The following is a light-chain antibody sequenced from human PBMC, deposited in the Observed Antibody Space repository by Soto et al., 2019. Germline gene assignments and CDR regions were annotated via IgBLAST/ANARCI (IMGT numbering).Light chain of an antibody. CDR3: HHYKSWPYT. J-gene: IGKJ2*01. CDR2: DAS. CDR1: QSVSSN. V-gene: IGKV3-15*01. Sequence: EIVITQSPYTLSVSPGARATLSCRASQSVSSNLAWYQQKPGQAPRLLIYDASTRAPGIPARFSVSRCGTVFTISISGLQSEDVLVDDGHHYKSWPYTFGQGTKVDIK.